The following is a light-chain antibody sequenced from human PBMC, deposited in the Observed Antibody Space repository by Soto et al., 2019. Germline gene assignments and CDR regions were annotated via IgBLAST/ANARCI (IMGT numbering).Light chain of an antibody. CDR1: ESVSSN. Sequence: EIVMTQSPATLSVSPGERATLSCRASESVSSNLAWYQQKPGQAPRLLFYGASTRATDIPARFSGTGSGTEFTLTISSLQSEDFAVYYCHQRQSWPRTFGQGTKVDI. J-gene: IGKJ1*01. CDR3: HQRQSWPRT. CDR2: GAS. V-gene: IGKV3-15*01.